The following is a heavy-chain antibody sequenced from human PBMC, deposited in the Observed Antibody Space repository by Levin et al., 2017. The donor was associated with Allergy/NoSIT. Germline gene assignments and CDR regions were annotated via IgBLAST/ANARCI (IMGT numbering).Heavy chain of an antibody. CDR1: GFTFNKNT. J-gene: IGHJ4*02. CDR2: ISNNGGRT. Sequence: GESLKISCSASGFTFNKNTMQWVRQAPGKGLEHVSAISNNGGRTYYTDSVKGRFTISRDNSKNTLYLQMSSLRPEDTAMYYCVKNGDYGELGYWGQGTLVTVSS. D-gene: IGHD4-17*01. CDR3: VKNGDYGELGY. V-gene: IGHV3-64D*06.